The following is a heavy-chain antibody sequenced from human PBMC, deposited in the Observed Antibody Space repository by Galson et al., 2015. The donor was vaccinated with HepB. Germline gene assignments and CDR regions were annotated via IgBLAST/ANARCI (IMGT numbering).Heavy chain of an antibody. CDR3: ATSSSTSGQYYYYYYGMDV. D-gene: IGHD2-2*01. J-gene: IGHJ6*02. Sequence: SLRLSCAASGFTVSSNYMSWVRQAPGKGLEWVSVIYSGGSTYYADSVKGRFTISRDNSKNTLYLQMNSLRAEDTAVYYCATSSSTSGQYYYYYYGMDVWGQGTTVTVSS. CDR1: GFTVSSNY. V-gene: IGHV3-66*01. CDR2: IYSGGST.